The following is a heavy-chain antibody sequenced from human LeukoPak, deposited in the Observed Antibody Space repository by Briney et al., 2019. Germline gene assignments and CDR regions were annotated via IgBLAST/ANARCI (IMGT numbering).Heavy chain of an antibody. CDR2: IGAYNGNT. V-gene: IGHV1-18*01. D-gene: IGHD3-22*01. J-gene: IGHJ4*02. CDR3: ARVQGPVGMIVVVLPDY. CDR1: GYTFTSYG. Sequence: GASVKVSCKASGYTFTSYGISWVRQAPGQGLEWMGWIGAYNGNTNYAQKLQGRVTMTPDTSTSTAYMELRSLRSDDTAVYYCARVQGPVGMIVVVLPDYWGQGTLVTVSS.